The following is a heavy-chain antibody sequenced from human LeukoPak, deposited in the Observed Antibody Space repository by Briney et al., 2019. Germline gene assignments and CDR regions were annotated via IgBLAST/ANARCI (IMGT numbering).Heavy chain of an antibody. J-gene: IGHJ3*02. Sequence: SETLSLTCTVTGGSIRSSAYYWGWIRQPPGTGLEWVGTVYYSGSTYYNPSLKSRVTISIYTFNNQFSLNLSSVTAADTAVFYCARLPVNDSFDIWGQGTMVTVS. V-gene: IGHV4-39*01. CDR2: VYYSGST. CDR3: ARLPVNDSFDI. CDR1: GGSIRSSAYY.